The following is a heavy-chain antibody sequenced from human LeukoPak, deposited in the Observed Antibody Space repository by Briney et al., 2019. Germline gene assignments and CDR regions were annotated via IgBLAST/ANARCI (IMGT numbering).Heavy chain of an antibody. Sequence: GVSLRLSCAASGFTVSGNYMSWVRQAPGKGLEWVSFIYSGGSTYYADSVKGRFTISRDNSKNTLYLQMNSLRAEDTAVYYCASGLSGWPYFDYWGQGTLVTVSS. CDR2: IYSGGST. V-gene: IGHV3-66*01. CDR1: GFTVSGNY. J-gene: IGHJ4*02. D-gene: IGHD6-25*01. CDR3: ASGLSGWPYFDY.